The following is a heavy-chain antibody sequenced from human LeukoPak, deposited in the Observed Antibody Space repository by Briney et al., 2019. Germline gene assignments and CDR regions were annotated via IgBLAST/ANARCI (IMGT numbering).Heavy chain of an antibody. Sequence: GGSLRLSCAASGFTFSSNAMGWVRQAPGKGLEWVSALSGSGRSTFYADSVKGRFTISRDNSKNTLYLQMNSLRAEDTAVYYCARYDFWSGYSWSYFDYWGQGALVTVSS. CDR2: LSGSGRST. D-gene: IGHD3-3*01. CDR1: GFTFSSNA. J-gene: IGHJ4*02. CDR3: ARYDFWSGYSWSYFDY. V-gene: IGHV3-23*01.